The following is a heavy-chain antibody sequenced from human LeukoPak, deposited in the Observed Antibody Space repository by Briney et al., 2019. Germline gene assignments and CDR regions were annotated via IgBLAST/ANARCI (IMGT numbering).Heavy chain of an antibody. CDR1: GDSFIRHT. CDR3: AREYDSRARFDS. CDR2: IGSSGSPI. D-gene: IGHD6-13*01. J-gene: IGHJ4*02. V-gene: IGHV3-48*01. Sequence: SGGSLRLSCAGSGDSFIRHTMNWARRAPGKGLEWISYIGSSGSPIYYADSVKGRFTISRDNARTSLFLQMSSLRAEDTAVYYCAREYDSRARFDSWGQGTLVAVSS.